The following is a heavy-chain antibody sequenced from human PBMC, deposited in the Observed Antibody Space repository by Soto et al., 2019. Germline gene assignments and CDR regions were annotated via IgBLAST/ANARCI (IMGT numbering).Heavy chain of an antibody. CDR1: GFTFSSYW. Sequence: GGSLRLSCAASGFTFSSYWMSWVRQAPGKGLEWVANIKQDGSEKYYVDSVKGRFTISRDNAKNSLYLQMNSLRAEDTAVYYCARVTTITIFGVVITTAFDYWGQGTLVTVS. V-gene: IGHV3-7*01. CDR2: IKQDGSEK. CDR3: ARVTTITIFGVVITTAFDY. J-gene: IGHJ4*02. D-gene: IGHD3-3*01.